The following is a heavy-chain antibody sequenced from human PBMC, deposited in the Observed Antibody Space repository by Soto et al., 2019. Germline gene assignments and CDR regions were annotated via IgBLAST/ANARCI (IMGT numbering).Heavy chain of an antibody. CDR1: GASMNSYH. Sequence: SETLALTCTVSGASMNSYHWSWIRQPAGKGLEWIGHIHSSGSTNYNPSLKSRVTMSVDTSKNQFSLRLMSLTAADTAVYYCARDQGVAAAGITWFDPWGQGSLVTVAS. CDR3: ARDQGVAAAGITWFDP. V-gene: IGHV4-4*07. CDR2: IHSSGST. J-gene: IGHJ5*02. D-gene: IGHD6-13*01.